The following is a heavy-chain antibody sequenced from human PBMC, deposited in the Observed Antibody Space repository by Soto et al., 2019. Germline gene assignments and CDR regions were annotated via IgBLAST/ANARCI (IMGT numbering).Heavy chain of an antibody. D-gene: IGHD6-6*01. Sequence: GESLKISFQGSGYSFPSYWISWVRQMPGKGLQWMGRIDPSDSYINYSPSFEGHVNISIDKSINTAYLQWSSLKASDTAIYYCARHGQLALFDQWGQGTLVTVSS. CDR2: IDPSDSYI. CDR3: ARHGQLALFDQ. V-gene: IGHV5-10-1*01. J-gene: IGHJ5*02. CDR1: GYSFPSYW.